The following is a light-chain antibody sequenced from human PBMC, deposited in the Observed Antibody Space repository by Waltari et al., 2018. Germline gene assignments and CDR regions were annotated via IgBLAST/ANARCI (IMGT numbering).Light chain of an antibody. Sequence: QSVLPQPPSASRTPGQRRTISCSGCSSTPRSHHVTSYQHPPGTAPNLPIYRNNQWPSGVPDRFSGSKSGTSASLAISGLQSEDEADYYCAAWDDSLNDLVFGGGTKLTVL. J-gene: IGLJ2*01. CDR1: SSTPRSHH. CDR2: RNN. V-gene: IGLV1-44*01. CDR3: AAWDDSLNDLV.